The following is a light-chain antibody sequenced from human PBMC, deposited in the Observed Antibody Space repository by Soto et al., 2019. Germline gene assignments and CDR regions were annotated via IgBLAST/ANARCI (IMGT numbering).Light chain of an antibody. CDR3: SSYAGNNNYV. J-gene: IGLJ1*01. Sequence: QSALTQPPSASGSPGQSVTISCTGTKNDIGVYDFVSWYQHHPGKAPRLIIYEVVQRPSGVPDRFSGSKSGNTASLTVSGLQADDEADYYCSSYAGNNNYVFGTGTKVTVL. CDR1: KNDIGVYDF. V-gene: IGLV2-8*01. CDR2: EVV.